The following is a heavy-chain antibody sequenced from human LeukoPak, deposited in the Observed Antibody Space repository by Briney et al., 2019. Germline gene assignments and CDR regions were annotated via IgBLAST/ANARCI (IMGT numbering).Heavy chain of an antibody. Sequence: SETLSLTCSVFGGSISGYYWGWIRQPPGKGLECIGYIYYSGSTNYNPSLKSRVTISVDTSKNQLSLKLNSVTAADTAVYYCARFGSSSWIDYWGQGTLVTVSS. CDR3: ARFGSSSWIDY. CDR1: GGSISGYY. J-gene: IGHJ4*02. CDR2: IYYSGST. V-gene: IGHV4-59*01. D-gene: IGHD6-13*01.